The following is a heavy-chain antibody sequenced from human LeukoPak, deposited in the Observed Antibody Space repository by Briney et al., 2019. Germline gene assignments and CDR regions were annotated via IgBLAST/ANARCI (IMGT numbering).Heavy chain of an antibody. Sequence: GGSLRLSCAASGFTFSDYYMSWIRQAPGKGLEWVSVIYSGGSTSYADSVKGRFTISRDNSKNTLYLQMNSLRAEDTAVYYCARLAHSSPYFDYWGQGTLVTVPS. CDR3: ARLAHSSPYFDY. D-gene: IGHD6-13*01. V-gene: IGHV3-53*01. CDR2: IYSGGST. J-gene: IGHJ4*02. CDR1: GFTFSDYY.